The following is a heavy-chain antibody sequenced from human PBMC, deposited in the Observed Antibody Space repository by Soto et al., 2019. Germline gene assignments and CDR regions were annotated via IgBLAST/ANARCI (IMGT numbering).Heavy chain of an antibody. V-gene: IGHV1-69*01. J-gene: IGHJ4*02. Sequence: QVQLVQSGAEVKKPGSSVKVSCKASGGTFSTYAITWVRQAPGQGLEWLGGIIPIFGTTDYARKFQGRVTITAAESTSTVFSALSSLTSANTAVCYCTRGVGAYDVEHWGQGTLVTVSS. CDR1: GGTFSTYA. CDR2: IIPIFGTT. CDR3: TRGVGAYDVEH. D-gene: IGHD1-26*01.